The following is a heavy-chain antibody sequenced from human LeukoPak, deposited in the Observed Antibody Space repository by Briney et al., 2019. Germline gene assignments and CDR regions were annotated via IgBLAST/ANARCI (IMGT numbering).Heavy chain of an antibody. D-gene: IGHD6-19*01. CDR3: ARIAVAGSAFDI. Sequence: ASVKVSCQASRYTFTGYYMHWVRQAPGQGLEWMGWINPNSGGTNYAQKFQGRVTMTRDTSTSTAYMELSRLRSDDTAVYYCARIAVAGSAFDIWGQGTMVTVSS. CDR2: INPNSGGT. J-gene: IGHJ3*02. V-gene: IGHV1-2*02. CDR1: RYTFTGYY.